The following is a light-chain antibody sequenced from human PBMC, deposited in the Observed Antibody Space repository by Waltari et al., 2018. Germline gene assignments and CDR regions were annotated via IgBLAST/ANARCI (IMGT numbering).Light chain of an antibody. V-gene: IGLV2-23*01. J-gene: IGLJ2*01. CDR3: FSYADGRSLV. CDR1: STDLGSSAL. CDR2: EGT. Sequence: QSALTQPASVSGSPGQSITISCTASSTDLGSSALVSWYQHHPDKAPKLLIYEGTERPSGISHRFSGSKSGNTASLTISTLQAEDEADYYCFSYADGRSLVFGGGTKLTVL.